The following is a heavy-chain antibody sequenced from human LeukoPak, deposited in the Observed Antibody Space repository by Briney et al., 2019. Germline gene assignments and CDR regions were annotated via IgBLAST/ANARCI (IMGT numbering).Heavy chain of an antibody. CDR3: ARDTYYYDSSGYSEFDY. D-gene: IGHD3-22*01. Sequence: PSETLSLTCTVSGGSISSSSYYWGWIRQPPGKGLGWIGSIYYSGSTYYNPSLKSRVTISVDTSKNQFSLKLSSVTAADTAVYYCARDTYYYDSSGYSEFDYWGQGTLVTVSS. CDR2: IYYSGST. CDR1: GGSISSSSYY. J-gene: IGHJ4*02. V-gene: IGHV4-39*07.